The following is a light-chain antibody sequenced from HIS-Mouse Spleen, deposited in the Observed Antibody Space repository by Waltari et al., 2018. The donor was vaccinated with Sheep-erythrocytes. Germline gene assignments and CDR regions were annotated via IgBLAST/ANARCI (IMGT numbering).Light chain of an antibody. J-gene: IGKJ3*01. CDR1: QSVSSSY. CDR2: GAS. CDR3: QQYGSSRQQTFT. V-gene: IGKV3-20*01. Sequence: EIVLTQSPGTLSLSPGERATLSCRASQSVSSSYLAWYQQQPGQAPRLRIYGASSRATGIPDRFSGSGSGTDFTLTISRLEPEDFAVYYCQQYGSSRQQTFTFGPGTKVDIK.